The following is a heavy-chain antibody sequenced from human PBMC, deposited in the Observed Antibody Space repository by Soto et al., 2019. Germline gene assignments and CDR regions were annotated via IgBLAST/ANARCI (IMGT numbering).Heavy chain of an antibody. J-gene: IGHJ4*02. CDR3: ALALGGGSSSYFDC. Sequence: QITLKESGPTLVKPTQPLTLTCTFSGSSLSSSGMGVGWIRQPPGKSLEWLAVIYWDDDMRYSTSLNSRIANTKGTSKTPVVLTMANMDPVDTATYYCALALGGGSSSYFDCWGQGTLVTGSS. CDR2: IYWDDDM. CDR1: GSSLSSSGMG. D-gene: IGHD6-19*01. V-gene: IGHV2-5*02.